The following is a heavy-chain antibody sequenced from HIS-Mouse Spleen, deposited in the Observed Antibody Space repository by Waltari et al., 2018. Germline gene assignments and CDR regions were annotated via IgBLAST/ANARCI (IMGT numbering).Heavy chain of an antibody. CDR1: GFTFDDYA. D-gene: IGHD6-6*01. CDR3: VKDMRYSSSYFDY. CDR2: ISWNSGSI. J-gene: IGHJ4*02. V-gene: IGHV3-9*01. Sequence: DVQLVESGGGLVQPGRSLRLSCAASGFTFDDYASHWVRQAPGKGLEWVSGISWNSGSIGYADSVKGRFTISRDNAKNSLYLQMNSLRAEDTALYYCVKDMRYSSSYFDYWGQGTLVTVSS.